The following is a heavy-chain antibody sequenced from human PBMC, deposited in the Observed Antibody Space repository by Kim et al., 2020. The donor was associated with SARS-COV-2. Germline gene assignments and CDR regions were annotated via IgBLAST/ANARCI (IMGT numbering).Heavy chain of an antibody. Sequence: SVKVSCKASGGTFSSYAISWVRQAPGQGLEWMGGTIPIFGTANYAQKFQGRVTITADESTSTAYMELSSLRSEDTAVYYCARDRAAAGTFGYWGQGTLVTVSS. CDR2: TIPIFGTA. CDR1: GGTFSSYA. D-gene: IGHD6-13*01. V-gene: IGHV1-69*13. J-gene: IGHJ4*02. CDR3: ARDRAAAGTFGY.